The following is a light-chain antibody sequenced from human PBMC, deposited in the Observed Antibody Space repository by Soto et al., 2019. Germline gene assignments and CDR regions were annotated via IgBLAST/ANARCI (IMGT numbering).Light chain of an antibody. CDR3: AAWDDSLSGFNV. CDR1: SSNIGSNY. J-gene: IGLJ1*01. Sequence: QSVLTQPPSASVTPGQRVTISCSGSSSNIGSNYVYWYQQLPGTAPKLLIYSNNQRPSGVPDRFSGSKSGTSASLAISGLRSEDEADYYCAAWDDSLSGFNVFGTGTKVTVL. V-gene: IGLV1-47*02. CDR2: SNN.